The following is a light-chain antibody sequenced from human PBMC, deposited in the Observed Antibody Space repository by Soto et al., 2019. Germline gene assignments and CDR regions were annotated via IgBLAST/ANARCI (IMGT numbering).Light chain of an antibody. J-gene: IGLJ2*01. Sequence: QSALTQPASVSGSPGQSITISCTGTSSDVGGYNYVSWYQQHPGKAPKLMIYDVSNRPSGVANRFSGSNSGNTASLTISGLQAEDEDEDYCSSYTISSTDVVFGGGTKVTVL. CDR3: SSYTISSTDVV. V-gene: IGLV2-14*01. CDR2: DVS. CDR1: SSDVGGYNY.